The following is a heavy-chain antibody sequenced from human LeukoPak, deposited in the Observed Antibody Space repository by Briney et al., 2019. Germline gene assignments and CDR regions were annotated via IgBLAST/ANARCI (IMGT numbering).Heavy chain of an antibody. D-gene: IGHD6-13*01. CDR1: GGSISSYY. CDR3: ARDLSSSNDY. CDR2: IYTSGST. J-gene: IGHJ4*02. V-gene: IGHV4-4*07. Sequence: SETLSLTCTVSGGSISSYYWSWIRQPAGKGLEWTGRIYTSGSTNYNPPLKSRVTMSVDTSKNQFSLKLSSVTATDTAVYYCARDLSSSNDYWGQGTLVTVSS.